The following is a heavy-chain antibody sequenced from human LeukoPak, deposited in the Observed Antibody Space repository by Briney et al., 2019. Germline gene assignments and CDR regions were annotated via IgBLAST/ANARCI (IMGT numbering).Heavy chain of an antibody. CDR2: ITPNSGGT. CDR3: ARSSIGLGFFDY. Sequence: ASVKVSCKASGYNFAGYYIHWVRQAPGQGLEWMGWITPNSGGTDYALKFQGRVTMTRDTSISTAYMELTGLRSDDTAVYYCARSSIGLGFFDYWGQGTLVTVSS. D-gene: IGHD2/OR15-2a*01. V-gene: IGHV1-2*02. J-gene: IGHJ4*02. CDR1: GYNFAGYY.